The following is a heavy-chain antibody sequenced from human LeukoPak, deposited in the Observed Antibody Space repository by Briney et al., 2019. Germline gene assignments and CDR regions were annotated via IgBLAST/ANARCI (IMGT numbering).Heavy chain of an antibody. J-gene: IGHJ4*02. D-gene: IGHD4-23*01. CDR2: ISSSGSTI. Sequence: GGSLRLSCAASGFTVSSYEMNWVRQAPGEGLEWVSHISSSGSTIYYTDSVKGRFTISRDNSKNSLYLQMNSLRAEDTAIYYGARTVARIGYWGQGTLVTVSS. CDR1: GFTVSSYE. CDR3: ARTVARIGY. V-gene: IGHV3-48*03.